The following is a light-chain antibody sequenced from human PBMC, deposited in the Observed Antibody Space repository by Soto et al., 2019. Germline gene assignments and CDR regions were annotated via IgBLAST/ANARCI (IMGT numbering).Light chain of an antibody. CDR1: QSISTY. V-gene: IGKV1-5*03. Sequence: DIQMTQSPSTLSASVGDRVAITCRASQSISTYLAWYQQKPGKAPKLLIYKASSLESGVPARFSGSGSGTDFTLTISSLEPEDFAVYYCQQRSNWPPLTFGGGTKVDIK. J-gene: IGKJ4*01. CDR3: QQRSNWPPLT. CDR2: KAS.